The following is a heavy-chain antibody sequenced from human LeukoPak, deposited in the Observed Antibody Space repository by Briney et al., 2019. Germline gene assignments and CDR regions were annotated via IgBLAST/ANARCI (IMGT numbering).Heavy chain of an antibody. CDR2: IHHSGST. V-gene: IGHV4-38-2*02. J-gene: IGHJ5*02. CDR1: GYSISSDSY. D-gene: IGHD1-26*01. CDR3: ARKSIHSGRVTWFDP. Sequence: SETLSLTCSVSGYSISSDSYWGWIRQPPGKGLEWMGSIHHSGSTFYNPSLKSRVTISVDTSKNQFSLKLSSVTAADTAVYYCARKSIHSGRVTWFDPWGQGTLVTVSS.